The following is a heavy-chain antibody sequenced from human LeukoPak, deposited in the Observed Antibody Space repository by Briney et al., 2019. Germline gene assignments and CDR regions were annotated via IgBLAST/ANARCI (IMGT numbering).Heavy chain of an antibody. CDR3: ATDGRSSGWYSFDY. D-gene: IGHD6-19*01. Sequence: GGSLRLSCAASGFTFSTYSMNWVRQAPGKGLEWVSSITSPVGHIYYADSLEGRITISRDNARSSLYLQMNSLRAEDTAVYYCATDGRSSGWYSFDYWGQGTLVTVSS. CDR2: ITSPVGHI. J-gene: IGHJ4*02. CDR1: GFTFSTYS. V-gene: IGHV3-21*01.